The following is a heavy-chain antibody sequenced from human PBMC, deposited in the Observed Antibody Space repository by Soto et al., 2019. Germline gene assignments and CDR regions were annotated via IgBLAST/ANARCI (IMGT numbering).Heavy chain of an antibody. CDR3: ARALPLLLDVVTTFDY. D-gene: IGHD3-22*01. Sequence: GSLRLSCAASGFTFNSYEMNWVRQAPGKGLEWISYISSTGSTIYYADSVKGRFTTSRDNAKNSLSLQMNSLRAEDTAVYYCARALPLLLDVVTTFDYWGLGTLVTVSS. CDR2: ISSTGSTI. CDR1: GFTFNSYE. J-gene: IGHJ4*02. V-gene: IGHV3-48*03.